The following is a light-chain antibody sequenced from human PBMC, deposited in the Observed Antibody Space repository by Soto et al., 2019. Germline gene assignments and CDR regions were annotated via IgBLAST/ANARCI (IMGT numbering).Light chain of an antibody. CDR3: QQSYSTPGT. CDR1: QSISSY. V-gene: IGKV1-39*01. CDR2: AAS. J-gene: IGKJ3*01. Sequence: DIQMTQSPSSLSASVGDRVTITCRASQSISSYLNWYQQKPGKAPKLLIYAASSLQSGVPSRFSGSGSWTDFILTISSLQPEDFATDYCQQSYSTPGTFGPWTKVDIK.